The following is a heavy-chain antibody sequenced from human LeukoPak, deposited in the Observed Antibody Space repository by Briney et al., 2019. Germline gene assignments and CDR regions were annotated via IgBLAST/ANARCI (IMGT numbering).Heavy chain of an antibody. Sequence: ASVKVSGKASGYTFTGYYMHWVRQAPGQGLEWMGWINPNSGGTNYAQKFQGWVTMTRDTSISTAYMELSRLRSDDTAVYYCARSTGSGSMGKDYYYYGMDVWGKGTTVTVSS. CDR3: ARSTGSGSMGKDYYYYGMDV. J-gene: IGHJ6*04. V-gene: IGHV1-2*04. CDR1: GYTFTGYY. D-gene: IGHD3-10*01. CDR2: INPNSGGT.